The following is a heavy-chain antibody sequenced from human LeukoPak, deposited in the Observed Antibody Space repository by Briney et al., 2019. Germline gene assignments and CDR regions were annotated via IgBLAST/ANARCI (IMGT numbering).Heavy chain of an antibody. D-gene: IGHD3-22*01. CDR3: ARSERYYYDSSGYYAFDY. Sequence: GGSLRLSCTASGFTFSSYWMHWVRQAPGKGLVWVSRINSDGSTTTYADSVKGRFTISRDNAKNTLYLQMNSLRAEDTAVYFCARSERYYYDSSGYYAFDYWGQGTLVTVSS. CDR2: INSDGSTT. CDR1: GFTFSSYW. V-gene: IGHV3-74*01. J-gene: IGHJ4*02.